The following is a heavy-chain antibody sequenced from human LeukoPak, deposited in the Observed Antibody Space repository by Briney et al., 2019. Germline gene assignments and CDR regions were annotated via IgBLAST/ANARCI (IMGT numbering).Heavy chain of an antibody. V-gene: IGHV1-69*06. CDR3: AAVVVVAATTRLPFDY. CDR1: GGTFSSYA. D-gene: IGHD2-15*01. Sequence: ASVKVSCKASGGTFSSYAISWVRQAPGQGLEWMGRIIPIFGTANYAQKFQGRVTITADKSTSTAHMELSSLRSEDTAVYYCAAVVVVAATTRLPFDYWGQGTLVTVSS. J-gene: IGHJ4*02. CDR2: IIPIFGTA.